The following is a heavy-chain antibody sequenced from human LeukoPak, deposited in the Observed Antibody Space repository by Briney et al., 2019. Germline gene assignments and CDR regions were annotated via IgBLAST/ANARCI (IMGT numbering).Heavy chain of an antibody. CDR1: GGSIISGANY. CDR3: ARAPSVDWYKFQL. CDR2: TYSSGHT. D-gene: IGHD1-14*01. Sequence: YPSQTLSLTCTVSGGSIISGANYWSWIRQRPGRGLEWIGYTYSSGHTYHNPSLRSRVFLSVDTSKRQLSLKLTSVTAADTAVYYCARAPSVDWYKFQLWGQGTLVTVSS. V-gene: IGHV4-31*03. J-gene: IGHJ1*01.